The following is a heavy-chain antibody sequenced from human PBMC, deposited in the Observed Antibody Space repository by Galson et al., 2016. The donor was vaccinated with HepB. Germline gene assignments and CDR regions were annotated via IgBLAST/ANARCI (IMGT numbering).Heavy chain of an antibody. D-gene: IGHD4-17*01. V-gene: IGHV3-66*02. Sequence: SLRLSCAASGFTVSSNYMTWVRQAPGKGLEYVSVIYSGGTTYYADSVKGRFTISRDNSKNTLFLQMNTLRAEDTAVYYCARGVYGDHGWFDYWGQGTLATVSS. J-gene: IGHJ4*02. CDR1: GFTVSSNY. CDR2: IYSGGTT. CDR3: ARGVYGDHGWFDY.